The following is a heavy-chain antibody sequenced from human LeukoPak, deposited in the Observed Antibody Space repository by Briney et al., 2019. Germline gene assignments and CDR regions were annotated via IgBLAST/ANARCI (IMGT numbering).Heavy chain of an antibody. CDR1: GFTFSTYG. J-gene: IGHJ4*02. Sequence: GGSLRLSCAASGFTFSTYGMNWVRQAPGKGLEWVSSISSTSSYIYYADSVKGRFTISRDNAQTSLYLQMNSLRAEDTAVYYCARVGYSSGWYFDYWGQGTLVTVSS. D-gene: IGHD6-19*01. CDR2: ISSTSSYI. V-gene: IGHV3-21*01. CDR3: ARVGYSSGWYFDY.